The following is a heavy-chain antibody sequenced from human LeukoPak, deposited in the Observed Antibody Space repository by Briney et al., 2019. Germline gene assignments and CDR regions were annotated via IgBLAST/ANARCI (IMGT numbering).Heavy chain of an antibody. CDR3: AKDQAIFGVVGRDMDV. CDR1: GFTFSSYS. D-gene: IGHD3-3*02. V-gene: IGHV3-21*04. CDR2: ISSSSSYI. Sequence: GGSLRLSCAASGFTFSSYSMNWVRQAPGKGLEWVSSISSSSSYIYYADSVKGRFTISRDNAKNSLYLQMNSLRAEDTAVYYCAKDQAIFGVVGRDMDVWGTGTTVTASS. J-gene: IGHJ6*03.